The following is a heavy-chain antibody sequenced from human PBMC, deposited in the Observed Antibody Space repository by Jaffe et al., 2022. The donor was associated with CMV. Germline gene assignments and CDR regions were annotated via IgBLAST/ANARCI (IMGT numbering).Heavy chain of an antibody. D-gene: IGHD3-3*01. Sequence: QVQLQESGPGLVKPSETLSLTCTVSGGSISSYYWSWIRQPPGKGLEWIGYIYYSGSTNYNPSLKSRVTISVDTSKNQFSLKLSSVTAADTAVYYCARGRDYDFWSGYYWAFDIWGQGTMVTVSS. CDR1: GGSISSYY. CDR3: ARGRDYDFWSGYYWAFDI. J-gene: IGHJ3*02. V-gene: IGHV4-59*01. CDR2: IYYSGST.